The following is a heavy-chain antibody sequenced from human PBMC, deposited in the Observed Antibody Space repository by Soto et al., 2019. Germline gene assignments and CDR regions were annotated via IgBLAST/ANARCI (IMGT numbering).Heavy chain of an antibody. D-gene: IGHD3-3*01. CDR2: ISSSGGNT. Sequence: VQLLESGGDLVQPGGSLRLSCAASGFTFSSYAMSWVRQAPGKGPEWVAAISSSGGNTFYADSVKGRFTISRDNSKNTLYLPLNRLRAEDTAVYYCATEWLLYYMDVWGKGTTVTVSS. CDR1: GFTFSSYA. CDR3: ATEWLLYYMDV. V-gene: IGHV3-23*01. J-gene: IGHJ6*03.